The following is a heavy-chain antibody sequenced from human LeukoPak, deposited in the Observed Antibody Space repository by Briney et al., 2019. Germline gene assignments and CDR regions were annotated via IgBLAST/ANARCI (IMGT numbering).Heavy chain of an antibody. D-gene: IGHD5-24*01. Sequence: ASVTVSCTASGYTFTSYDINWVRQATGQGLEWMGWMNPNSGNTGYAQKFQGRVTMTRNTSISTAYMELSSLRSADTAVYYCARARRDGYKKPYAFDIWGQGTMVTVSS. J-gene: IGHJ3*02. CDR2: MNPNSGNT. V-gene: IGHV1-8*01. CDR1: GYTFTSYD. CDR3: ARARRDGYKKPYAFDI.